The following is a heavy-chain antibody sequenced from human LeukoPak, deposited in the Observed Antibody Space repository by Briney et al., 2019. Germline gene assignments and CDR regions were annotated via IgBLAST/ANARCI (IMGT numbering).Heavy chain of an antibody. CDR3: ARELPSSWPPFDY. CDR2: ISSSSSTI. V-gene: IGHV3-48*02. CDR1: GFIFSDYS. J-gene: IGHJ4*02. D-gene: IGHD6-13*01. Sequence: GGSLRLSCAASGFIFSDYSMDWVRQAPGRGLEWVSYISSSSSTIYYADSVKGRFTISRDNAKKSLYLQMNSLREEDTAVYYCARELPSSWPPFDYWGQGTLVTVSS.